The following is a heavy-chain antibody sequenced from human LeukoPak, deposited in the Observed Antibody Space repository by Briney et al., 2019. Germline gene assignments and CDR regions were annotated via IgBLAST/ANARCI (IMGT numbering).Heavy chain of an antibody. CDR3: ARDLGTTVTTYLDY. J-gene: IGHJ4*02. D-gene: IGHD4-17*01. V-gene: IGHV3-21*01. Sequence: PGGSLRLSCAASGFTFSRYSMNWVRQAPGKGLEWVSSISNTGSYISYAEFVKGRFSISRDNAKNSLYLQMNSLRAEDMAVYYCARDLGTTVTTYLDYWGQGTLVTVSS. CDR2: ISNTGSYI. CDR1: GFTFSRYS.